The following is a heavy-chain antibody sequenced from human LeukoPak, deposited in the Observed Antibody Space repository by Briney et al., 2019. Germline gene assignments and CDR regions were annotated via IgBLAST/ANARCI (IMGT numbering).Heavy chain of an antibody. Sequence: SQTLSLTCAISGDTVSSNGAAWNCIRQSPSRGLEWVVRTYYRSKWYNDSAVSVKGRITINPDTSKNQFSLQLNSVTPEDTAVHYCARDKVVGKLGMDVWGQGTTVTVSS. CDR1: GDTVSSNGAA. CDR3: ARDKVVGKLGMDV. CDR2: TYYRSKWYN. D-gene: IGHD3-22*01. V-gene: IGHV6-1*01. J-gene: IGHJ6*02.